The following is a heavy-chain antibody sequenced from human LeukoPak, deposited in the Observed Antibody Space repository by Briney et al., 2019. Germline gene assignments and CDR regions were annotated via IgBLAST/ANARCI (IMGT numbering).Heavy chain of an antibody. CDR1: GGSFSGYY. D-gene: IGHD7-27*01. CDR3: AGTGDMDDY. CDR2: INHSGST. Sequence: SETLSLTCAVYGGSFSGYYWSWICQPPGKGLEWIGEINHSGSTNYNPSLKSRVTISVDTSKNQFSLKLSSVTAADTAVYYCAGTGDMDDYWGQGTLVTVSS. V-gene: IGHV4-34*01. J-gene: IGHJ4*02.